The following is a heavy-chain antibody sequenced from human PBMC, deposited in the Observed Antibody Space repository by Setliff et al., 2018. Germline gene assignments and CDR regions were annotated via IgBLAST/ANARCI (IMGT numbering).Heavy chain of an antibody. Sequence: PSETLSLTCTVSGGSITSGNNYWSWIRQPAGKGLEWIGRIYSIGSATYNPSLKGRVTISLDRSENEFSPNLTSVTAADTAVYFCAREPSPSDALDIWGQGTMVTVS. CDR1: GGSITSGNNY. CDR2: IYSIGSA. V-gene: IGHV4-61*02. J-gene: IGHJ3*02. CDR3: AREPSPSDALDI.